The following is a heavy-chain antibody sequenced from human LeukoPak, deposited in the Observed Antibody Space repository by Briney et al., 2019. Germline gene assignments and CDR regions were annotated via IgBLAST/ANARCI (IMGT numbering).Heavy chain of an antibody. D-gene: IGHD1-26*01. J-gene: IGHJ4*02. CDR1: GGSFSGYY. Sequence: MTSETLSLTCAVYGGSFSGYYWSWIRQPPGKGLEWIGEINHSGSTNYNPSLKSRVTISVDTSKNQFSLKLSSVTAADTAVYYCARHGSRVLDYWGPGTLVTVSS. V-gene: IGHV4-34*01. CDR2: INHSGST. CDR3: ARHGSRVLDY.